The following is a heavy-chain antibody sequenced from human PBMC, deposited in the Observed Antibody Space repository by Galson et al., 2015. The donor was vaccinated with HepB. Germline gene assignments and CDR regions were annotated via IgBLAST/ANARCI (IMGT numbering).Heavy chain of an antibody. CDR3: AKGRGWLRAEYYFDY. CDR2: ISDRGGST. D-gene: IGHD5-12*01. V-gene: IGHV3-23*01. Sequence: LRLSCAASGFTFSSYAMHWVRQAPGKGLEWVSTISDRGGSTYYADSVKGRFIVSRDNSKNTLFLQMSSLRAEDTALYYCAKGRGWLRAEYYFDYWGQGTLVTVSS. CDR1: GFTFSSYA. J-gene: IGHJ4*02.